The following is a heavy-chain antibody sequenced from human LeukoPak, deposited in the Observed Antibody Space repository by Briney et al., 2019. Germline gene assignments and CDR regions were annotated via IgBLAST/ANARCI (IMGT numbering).Heavy chain of an antibody. V-gene: IGHV4-31*03. J-gene: IGHJ4*02. D-gene: IGHD1-26*01. CDR3: ARGGWEPYYFDY. CDR1: GGSISSGGYY. CDR2: IYYSGST. Sequence: SQTLSLTCTVSGGSISSGGYYWSWIRQHPGKGLEWIGYIYYSGSTYYNPSLKSRVTISVDTSKNQFSLKLSSVTAAGTAVYYCARGGWEPYYFDYWGQGTLVTVSS.